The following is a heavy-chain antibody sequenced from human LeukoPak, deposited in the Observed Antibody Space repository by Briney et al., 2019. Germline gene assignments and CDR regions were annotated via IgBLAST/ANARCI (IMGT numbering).Heavy chain of an antibody. CDR3: KSGGAAPGSFDN. D-gene: IGHD6-13*01. Sequence: SGGSLRRSCAASGFTFSDYWMSWMRQAPGKGLEWVANIKYDGDEEYYVDSVKGRFTISRDNTKNSLYLQLNSLRVEDTAVYYCKSGGAAPGSFDNWGQGTLVTVSS. CDR2: IKYDGDEE. V-gene: IGHV3-7*01. J-gene: IGHJ4*02. CDR1: GFTFSDYW.